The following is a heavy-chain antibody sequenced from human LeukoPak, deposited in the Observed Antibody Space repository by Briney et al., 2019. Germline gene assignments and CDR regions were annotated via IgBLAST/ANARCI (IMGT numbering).Heavy chain of an antibody. CDR3: ARQGIVYCSSTSCPNAFDI. Sequence: PSETPSLTCTGGSISSSNYYWGWIPEPPAKALEWIGSIHYIGNTYHNPSLKSRLTISVDTSKNQFSLKLSSLTAADTAVYYCARQGIVYCSSTSCPNAFDIWGQGTMVSVSS. D-gene: IGHD2-2*01. CDR1: GSISSSNYY. J-gene: IGHJ3*02. V-gene: IGHV4-39*01. CDR2: IHYIGNT.